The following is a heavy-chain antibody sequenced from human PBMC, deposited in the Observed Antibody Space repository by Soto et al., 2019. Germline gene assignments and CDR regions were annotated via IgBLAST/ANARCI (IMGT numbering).Heavy chain of an antibody. CDR2: INHSGST. V-gene: IGHV4-34*01. J-gene: IGHJ5*02. CDR3: AMAKTTVYNWFDP. CDR1: GGSFSGYY. D-gene: IGHD4-17*01. Sequence: SETLSLTCAVYGGSFSGYYWSWIRQPPGKGLEWIGEINHSGSTNYNPSLKSRVAISVDRSKNQFSLRLSSVTAADTAVYYCAMAKTTVYNWFDPWGQGTLVNVSS.